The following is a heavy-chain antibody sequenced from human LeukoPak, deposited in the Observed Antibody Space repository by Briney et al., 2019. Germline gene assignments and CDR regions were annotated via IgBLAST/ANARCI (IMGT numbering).Heavy chain of an antibody. CDR3: VKIKPGGASFDY. D-gene: IGHD1-26*01. CDR2: LTPSGST. CDR1: GVSISSYY. Sequence: SETLSLTCTVSGVSISSYYWSWIRQSPEKGLEWIGYLTPSGSTNYKPSLKSRVTISVDTSKNQFSLKLSSVTAADTALYYCVKIKPGGASFDYWGQGTLVTVSS. J-gene: IGHJ4*02. V-gene: IGHV4-59*01.